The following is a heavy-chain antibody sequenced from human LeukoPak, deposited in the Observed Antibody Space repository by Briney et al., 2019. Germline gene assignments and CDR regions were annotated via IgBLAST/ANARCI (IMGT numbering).Heavy chain of an antibody. Sequence: PGGSLRLSCAASGFTFSDYYMSWIRQAPGKGLEWVSYISSSGSTIYYADSVKGRFTISRDNAKNSLYLQMNSLRAEDTAVYYCARAHSPTRDYVGYFDLWGRGTLVTVSS. D-gene: IGHD4-17*01. CDR3: ARAHSPTRDYVGYFDL. CDR1: GFTFSDYY. J-gene: IGHJ2*01. V-gene: IGHV3-11*01. CDR2: ISSSGSTI.